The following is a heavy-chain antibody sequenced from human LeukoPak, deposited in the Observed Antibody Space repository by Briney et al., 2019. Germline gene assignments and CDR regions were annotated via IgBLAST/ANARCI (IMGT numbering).Heavy chain of an antibody. V-gene: IGHV1-69*01. J-gene: IGHJ4*02. CDR2: IIPIFGTA. CDR3: ARDLRTFYDILTGYYSSLDLRY. Sequence: ASVKVSCKASGGTFSSYAISWVRQAPGQGLEWMGGIIPIFGTANYAQKFQGRVTITADESTSTAYMELSSLRSEDTAVYYCARDLRTFYDILTGYYSSLDLRYWGQGTLVTVSS. D-gene: IGHD3-9*01. CDR1: GGTFSSYA.